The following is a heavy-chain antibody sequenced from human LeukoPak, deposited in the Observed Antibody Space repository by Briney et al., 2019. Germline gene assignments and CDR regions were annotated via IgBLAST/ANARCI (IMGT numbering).Heavy chain of an antibody. V-gene: IGHV4-39*07. J-gene: IGHJ3*02. D-gene: IGHD3-22*01. Sequence: SETLSLTCTVSGGSISSSSYYWGWIRQPPGKGLEWIGSIYYSGSTYYNPSLKSRVTISVDTSKNQFSLKLSSVTAADTAVYYCARDDSSGYYLGPFGAFDIWGQGTMVTVSS. CDR2: IYYSGST. CDR1: GGSISSSSYY. CDR3: ARDDSSGYYLGPFGAFDI.